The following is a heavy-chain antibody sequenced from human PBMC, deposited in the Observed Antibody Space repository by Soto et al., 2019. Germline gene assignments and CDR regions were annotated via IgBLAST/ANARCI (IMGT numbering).Heavy chain of an antibody. CDR3: ARGSYYYDSSGYYSY. D-gene: IGHD3-22*01. CDR2: IYYSGST. J-gene: IGHJ4*02. V-gene: IGHV4-30-4*01. Sequence: LSLTCTVSGGSISSGGYYGSWIRQPPGKGLEWIGYIYYSGSTYYNPSLKSRVTISVDTSKNQFSLTLSSVTAADTAVYYCARGSYYYDSSGYYSYWGQGTLVTVSS. CDR1: GGSISSGGYY.